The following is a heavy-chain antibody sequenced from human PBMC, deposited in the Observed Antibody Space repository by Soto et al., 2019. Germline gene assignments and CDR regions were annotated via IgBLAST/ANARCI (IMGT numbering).Heavy chain of an antibody. Sequence: PGGSLRLSFAASGFTFSSYAMSWVRQAPGKGLEWVSAISGSGGSTYYADSVKGRFTISRDNSKNTLFLQMNSLRPEDTALYYCAKVGSTGWYLNWLDTWGQGILVTVSS. V-gene: IGHV3-23*01. CDR2: ISGSGGST. CDR1: GFTFSSYA. CDR3: AKVGSTGWYLNWLDT. J-gene: IGHJ5*02. D-gene: IGHD6-19*01.